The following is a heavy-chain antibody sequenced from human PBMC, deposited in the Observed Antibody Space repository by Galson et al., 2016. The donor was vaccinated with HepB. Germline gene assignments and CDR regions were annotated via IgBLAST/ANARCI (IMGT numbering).Heavy chain of an antibody. CDR2: ISDNTAGT. CDR3: AKRMSYSYYYAMDI. Sequence: SLRLSCAASGFTFDDFVMTWVRQAPGKGLEWVSDISDNTAGTKYADSVKGRFTISRDNSKNTVYLQMNSLRGEDTALYYCAKRMSYSYYYAMDIWGQGTTVTVSS. J-gene: IGHJ6*02. CDR1: GFTFDDFV. V-gene: IGHV3-23*01. D-gene: IGHD2-15*01.